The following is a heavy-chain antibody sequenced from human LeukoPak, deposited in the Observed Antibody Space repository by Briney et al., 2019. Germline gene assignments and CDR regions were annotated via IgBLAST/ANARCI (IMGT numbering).Heavy chain of an antibody. Sequence: SETLSLTCTVSGGSISSYYWSWIRQPPGKGLEWIGYIYYSGSTYYNPSLKSRVTISVDTSKNQFSLKLSSVTAADTAVYYCAREGGGYYYDSSGLDYWGQGTLVTVSS. CDR1: GGSISSYY. CDR3: AREGGGYYYDSSGLDY. J-gene: IGHJ4*02. CDR2: IYYSGST. V-gene: IGHV4-59*12. D-gene: IGHD3-22*01.